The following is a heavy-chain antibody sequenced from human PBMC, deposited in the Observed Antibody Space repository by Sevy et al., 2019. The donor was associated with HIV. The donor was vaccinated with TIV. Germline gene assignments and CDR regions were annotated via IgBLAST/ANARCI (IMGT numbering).Heavy chain of an antibody. V-gene: IGHV3-49*03. J-gene: IGHJ3*01. CDR2: IRSKDYGGTI. CDR3: TTDLGVFYGSGSSGAFDL. D-gene: IGHD3-10*01. CDR1: GFTFGGYA. Sequence: GGSLRLSCTGSGFTFGGYALSWFRQAPGKGLEWVGFIRSKDYGGTIEYAASVKGRFIISREDSKRIAYRQMDSLKTEDTAVYYCTTDLGVFYGSGSSGAFDLWGQATMVTVSS.